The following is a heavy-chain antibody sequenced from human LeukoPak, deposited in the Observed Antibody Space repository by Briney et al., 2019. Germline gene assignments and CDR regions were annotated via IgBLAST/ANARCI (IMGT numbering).Heavy chain of an antibody. Sequence: GSLRLSCAASGFTFSTYSMNWVRQAPGKGLEWVANIKQDGSKKNYVDSVKGRFTISRDNAKNSLYLQMNSLRAEDTAVYYCATPLDYYDTSGYHQGGDWGQGTLVTVSS. D-gene: IGHD3-22*01. CDR1: GFTFSTYS. V-gene: IGHV3-7*03. CDR2: IKQDGSKK. CDR3: ATPLDYYDTSGYHQGGD. J-gene: IGHJ4*02.